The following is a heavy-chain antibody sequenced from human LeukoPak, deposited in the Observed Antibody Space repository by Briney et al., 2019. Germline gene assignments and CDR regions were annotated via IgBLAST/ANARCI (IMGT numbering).Heavy chain of an antibody. CDR2: ISSSSSYI. Sequence: GGSLRLSCAASGFTFSSYSMNWVRQAPGKGLEWVSSISSSSSYIYYADSVKGRFTISRDNAKNSLYLQMNSLRAEDTAVYYCARVSGGGSGSRNYFDYWGQGTLVTVSS. V-gene: IGHV3-21*01. CDR1: GFTFSSYS. J-gene: IGHJ4*02. CDR3: ARVSGGGSGSRNYFDY. D-gene: IGHD1-26*01.